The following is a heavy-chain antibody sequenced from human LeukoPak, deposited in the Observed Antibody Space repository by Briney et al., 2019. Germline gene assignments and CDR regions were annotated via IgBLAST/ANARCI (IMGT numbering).Heavy chain of an antibody. V-gene: IGHV3-21*01. J-gene: IGHJ4*02. D-gene: IGHD3-9*01. CDR1: GFTFSSYS. CDR2: ISSSSSYI. Sequence: GGSLRLSCAASGFTFSSYSMNWVRQAPGKGLEWVSSISSSSSYIYYADSLKGRFIISRDYANNSLYLQMNSLRAEDTAVYYCARGGYFDWLPDYWAREPWSPSPQ. CDR3: ARGGYFDWLPDY.